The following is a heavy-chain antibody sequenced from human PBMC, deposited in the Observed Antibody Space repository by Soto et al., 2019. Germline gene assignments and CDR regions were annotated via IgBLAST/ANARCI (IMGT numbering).Heavy chain of an antibody. CDR3: ARAYCNGGSCYSMPFDY. V-gene: IGHV3-74*01. CDR2: INSDGTTI. J-gene: IGHJ4*02. CDR1: GFTFSSYW. Sequence: EVQLVESGGSLVQPGGSLRLSCAASGFTFSSYWMHWVRQAPGKGLVWVSRINSDGTTITYADSVKGRFTISRDNAQNTLYLQMNSLRVEDTAVYYCARAYCNGGSCYSMPFDYWGQGTLVPVSS. D-gene: IGHD2-15*01.